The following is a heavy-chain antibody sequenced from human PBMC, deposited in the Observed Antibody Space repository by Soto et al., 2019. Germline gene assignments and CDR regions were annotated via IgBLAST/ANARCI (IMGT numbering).Heavy chain of an antibody. CDR3: TRHWLATREFDY. V-gene: IGHV3-21*01. CDR1: GFTFSIYS. Sequence: GGSLRLSCAASGFTFSIYSMNWVRQAPGKGLEWVSSISSSSGHIYYADSLKGRFTISRDNAKNSLYLQMNSLRAEDTAVYYCTRHWLATREFDYWGQGTLVTVSS. CDR2: ISSSSGHI. D-gene: IGHD1-26*01. J-gene: IGHJ4*02.